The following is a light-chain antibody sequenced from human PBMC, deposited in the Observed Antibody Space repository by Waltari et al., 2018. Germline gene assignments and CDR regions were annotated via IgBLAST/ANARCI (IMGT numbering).Light chain of an antibody. CDR2: EVS. V-gene: IGLV2-14*01. CDR1: SNDVGGYGY. CDR3: SSHTATVPHV. Sequence: QSALTQPASVSGSPGQSITISCTGTSNDVGGYGYVSWYQQYPGKAPKLIIYEVSYRPSGISTRFSDSKSGNTASLTISVLQAEDEADYYCSSHTATVPHVFGTGTRVTVV. J-gene: IGLJ1*01.